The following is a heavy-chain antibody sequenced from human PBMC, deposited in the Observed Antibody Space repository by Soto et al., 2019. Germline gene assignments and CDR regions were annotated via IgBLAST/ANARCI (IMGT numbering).Heavy chain of an antibody. CDR1: GGSISSSSYY. Sequence: QLQLQESGPGLVKPSETLSLTCTVSGGSISSSSYYWGWIRQPPGKGLEWIGSIYYSGSTYYNPSLKGRLTISVDTPKNQFSLKLSSVTAADTAVYYCARHDPNHRTPNAFDIWGQGTMVTVSS. CDR3: ARHDPNHRTPNAFDI. J-gene: IGHJ3*02. CDR2: IYYSGST. V-gene: IGHV4-39*01.